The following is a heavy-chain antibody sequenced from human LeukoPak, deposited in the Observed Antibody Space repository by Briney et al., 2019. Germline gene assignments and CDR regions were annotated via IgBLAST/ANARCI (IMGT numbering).Heavy chain of an antibody. CDR3: ARDLMMGVGYYYYYGMDV. V-gene: IGHV3-11*01. CDR1: GFTFSDYY. Sequence: PGGSLRLSCAASGFTFSDYYMSWIRQAPGKGLEWVSYISSRGSTIYSADSVKGRFTISRDNAKNSLYLQMNSLRAEDTAVYYCARDLMMGVGYYYYYGMDVWGQGTTVTVSS. D-gene: IGHD3-16*01. J-gene: IGHJ6*02. CDR2: ISSRGSTI.